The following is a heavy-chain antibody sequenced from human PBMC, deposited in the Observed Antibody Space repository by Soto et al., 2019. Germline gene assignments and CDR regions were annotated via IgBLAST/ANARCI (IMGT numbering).Heavy chain of an antibody. Sequence: GGSLRLSCAASGFTFSSDGMHWVRQAPGKGLEAVAVISYDGSYQYYVDSVKGRFTISTDNSKNTLYLQMNSLRAEDTAAYYCAKDEISKTIRGADFHFWGQGTMAPVSS. CDR1: GFTFSSDG. V-gene: IGHV3-30*18. J-gene: IGHJ3*01. CDR2: ISYDGSYQ. D-gene: IGHD1-7*01. CDR3: AKDEISKTIRGADFHF.